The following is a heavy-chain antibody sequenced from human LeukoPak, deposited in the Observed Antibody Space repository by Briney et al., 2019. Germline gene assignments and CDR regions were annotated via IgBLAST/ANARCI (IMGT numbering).Heavy chain of an antibody. CDR1: GVSISSYY. CDR3: ARWYYDSSGYRYFDY. CDR2: IDYSGNT. D-gene: IGHD3-22*01. J-gene: IGHJ4*02. V-gene: IGHV4-59*01. Sequence: PSETLSLTCTVSGVSISSYYWTWIRQPPGKGLEWIGNIDYSGNTKYNPSLKSRVTISVDTSKNQFSLKLSSVTAADTAVFFCARWYYDSSGYRYFDYWGQGALVTVSS.